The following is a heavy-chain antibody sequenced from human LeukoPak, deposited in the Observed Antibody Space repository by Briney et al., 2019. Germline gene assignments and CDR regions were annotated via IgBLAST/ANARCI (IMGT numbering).Heavy chain of an antibody. CDR2: INPNSGGT. Sequence: ASVKVSCKASGYTFTGYYMHWVRQAPGQGLEWMGWINPNSGGTNYAQKFQGRVTMTRDTSISTAYMELSSLRSEDTAVYYCARSPPRQLFRNWFDPWGQGTLVTVSS. V-gene: IGHV1-2*02. CDR1: GYTFTGYY. D-gene: IGHD3-10*01. CDR3: ARSPPRQLFRNWFDP. J-gene: IGHJ5*02.